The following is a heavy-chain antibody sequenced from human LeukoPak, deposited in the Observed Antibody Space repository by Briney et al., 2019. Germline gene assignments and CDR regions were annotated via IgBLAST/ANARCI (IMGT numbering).Heavy chain of an antibody. J-gene: IGHJ4*02. CDR2: IRYDGSNK. CDR3: ARAEGYGGELDS. Sequence: GGSLRLSCAASGFTFSSYGMHWVRQAPGKGLEWVAFIRYDGSNKYYADSVKGRFTISRENSKNRLYLQMNSLRAEDTAVYYCARAEGYGGELDSWGQGTLVTVSS. V-gene: IGHV3-30*02. CDR1: GFTFSSYG. D-gene: IGHD4-23*01.